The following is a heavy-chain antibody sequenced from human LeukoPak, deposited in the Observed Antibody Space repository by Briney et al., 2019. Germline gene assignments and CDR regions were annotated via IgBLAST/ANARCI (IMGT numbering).Heavy chain of an antibody. CDR3: ASSRWDIVAPGPFDY. D-gene: IGHD5-12*01. V-gene: IGHV1-46*01. J-gene: IGHJ4*02. CDR1: GYTFTAHY. Sequence: ASVKVSCKASGYTFTAHYIHWVRQAPGQGLGWMGLFNPSGGSTSYAQKFQGRVTMTRDTSTSTVYMELSSLRSEDTAVYYCASSRWDIVAPGPFDYWGQGTLVTVSS. CDR2: FNPSGGST.